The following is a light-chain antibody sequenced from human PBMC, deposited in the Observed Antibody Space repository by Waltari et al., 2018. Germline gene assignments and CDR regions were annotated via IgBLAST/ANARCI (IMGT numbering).Light chain of an antibody. CDR2: DAS. J-gene: IGKJ5*01. CDR3: QQRANWPIT. V-gene: IGKV3-11*01. Sequence: EIVLTQSPATLSLSPGERATLSCRASQSIDYYLAWYQQKPGQPPRLLIYDASDRATGIPVRFSGSGSGTDFTLTISSLEPEDFAVYYCQQRANWPITFGQGTRLEIK. CDR1: QSIDYY.